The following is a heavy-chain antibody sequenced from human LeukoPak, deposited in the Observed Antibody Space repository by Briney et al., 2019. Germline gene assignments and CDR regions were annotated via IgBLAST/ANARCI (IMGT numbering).Heavy chain of an antibody. CDR3: AKGLKTAVGPYMGYHYYMDV. Sequence: GGSLRLSCAASGFTVSSKYMSWVRQAPGKGLEWVSVIYSDGSTYYADSVKGRFTISRDNSKNMIYLEMNSLRAEDTAVYYCAKGLKTAVGPYMGYHYYMDVWGKGTTVTVSS. CDR1: GFTVSSKY. J-gene: IGHJ6*03. V-gene: IGHV3-66*01. CDR2: IYSDGST. D-gene: IGHD5-18*01.